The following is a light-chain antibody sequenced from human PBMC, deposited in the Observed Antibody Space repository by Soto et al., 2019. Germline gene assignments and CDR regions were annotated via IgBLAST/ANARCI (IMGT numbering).Light chain of an antibody. J-gene: IGLJ2*01. Sequence: QSALTQPPSASGSPGQSVTIPCTGTSSDVGRYNYVSWYQQHPGKAPKLIIYEVTKRPSGVPDRFSGSKSDNTASLTVSGLQAEDEADYYCSSYAGNNNLIFGGGTKLTVL. V-gene: IGLV2-8*01. CDR1: SSDVGRYNY. CDR3: SSYAGNNNLI. CDR2: EVT.